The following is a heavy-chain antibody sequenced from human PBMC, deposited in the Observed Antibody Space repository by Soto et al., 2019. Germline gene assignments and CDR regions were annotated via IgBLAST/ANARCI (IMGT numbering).Heavy chain of an antibody. CDR1: GGSISSGDYY. V-gene: IGHV4-30-4*01. D-gene: IGHD5-12*01. Sequence: KTSETLSLTCTVSGGSISSGDYYWRWIRQPPGKGLEWIGYIYYSGSTYYNPSLKSRVTISVDTSKNQFSLKLSSVTAADTAVYYCARAGAYSGYGQNYYYYGMDVWGQGTTVTVSS. J-gene: IGHJ6*02. CDR3: ARAGAYSGYGQNYYYYGMDV. CDR2: IYYSGST.